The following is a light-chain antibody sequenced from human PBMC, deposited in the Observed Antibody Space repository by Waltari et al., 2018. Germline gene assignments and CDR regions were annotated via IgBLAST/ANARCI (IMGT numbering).Light chain of an antibody. J-gene: IGKJ2*01. CDR3: QQYGSSIMYT. CDR2: GAS. Sequence: VLQQSPDTLSLSPGEGATFSCRTSQSLTKKYLAWYQQKPGQAPRLLIYGASSRAAGVPDRFRGSGSGTDFTLTISRLEPDDFAVYYCQQYGSSIMYTFGQGTKLEIK. V-gene: IGKV3-20*01. CDR1: QSLTKKY.